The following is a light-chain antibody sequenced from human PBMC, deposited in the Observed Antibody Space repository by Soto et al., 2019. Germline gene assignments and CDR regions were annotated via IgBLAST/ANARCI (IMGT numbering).Light chain of an antibody. CDR3: QQYNTYPPT. J-gene: IGKJ1*01. Sequence: DIHMTQSPSTLSVSVGDRVTITCRASQSFSSWVAWYQQKPGKAPKLLIYGVSSLKGGVPSRFSGSGSGTEFTLTIGSLQPDDFATYYCQQYNTYPPTFGQGTKVEI. V-gene: IGKV1-5*01. CDR1: QSFSSW. CDR2: GVS.